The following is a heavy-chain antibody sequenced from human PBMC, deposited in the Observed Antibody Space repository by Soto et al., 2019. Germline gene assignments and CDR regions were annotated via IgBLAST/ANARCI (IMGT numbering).Heavy chain of an antibody. Sequence: QVQLVQSGAEVRKPGSSVKVSCEASGGSFNNYVISWLRQAPGQGLEWMGGIIPNYEAANYAQKFRGRLTITADKATNTAYMELNSLRPEDTATYYCARYWYAGTLYGAFDIWGQGTTVIVS. J-gene: IGHJ3*02. D-gene: IGHD2-8*01. CDR3: ARYWYAGTLYGAFDI. CDR1: GGSFNNYV. V-gene: IGHV1-69*06. CDR2: IIPNYEAA.